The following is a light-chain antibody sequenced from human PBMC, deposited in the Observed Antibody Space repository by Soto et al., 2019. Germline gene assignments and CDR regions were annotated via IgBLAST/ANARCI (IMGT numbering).Light chain of an antibody. CDR3: HQSYSTPPYT. V-gene: IGKV1-39*01. Sequence: DIQMTQSPSSLSASVGDRVTITCRASQSISSNLNGYQQKPGKAPKVLIYAASSLQSGVTSRFSGSASGTDFTLTISRLQPEDFATYYCHQSYSTPPYTFGQGTKLTIK. J-gene: IGKJ2*01. CDR2: AAS. CDR1: QSISSN.